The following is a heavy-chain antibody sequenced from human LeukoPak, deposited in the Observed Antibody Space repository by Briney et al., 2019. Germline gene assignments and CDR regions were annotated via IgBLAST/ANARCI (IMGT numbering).Heavy chain of an antibody. CDR3: TTVVWGSSLADY. Sequence: GGSLRLSCAASGFTFGNFWMSWVRQAPGKGLEWVGRIKSKTDGGTTDYAAPVKGRFTISRDDSKNTLYLQMNSLKTEDTAVYYCTTVVWGSSLADYWGQGTLVTVSS. CDR2: IKSKTDGGTT. D-gene: IGHD6-13*01. J-gene: IGHJ4*02. V-gene: IGHV3-15*01. CDR1: GFTFGNFW.